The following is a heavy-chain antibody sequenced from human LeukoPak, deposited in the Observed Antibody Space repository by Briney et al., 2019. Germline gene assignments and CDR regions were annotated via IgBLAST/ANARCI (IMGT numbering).Heavy chain of an antibody. V-gene: IGHV3-23*01. CDR2: ISGSGGST. CDR1: GFTFSSYA. CDR3: AKRGKYCSGGSCYYLDP. J-gene: IGHJ5*02. Sequence: GGSLRLSCAASGFTFSSYAMSWVRQAPGKGLEWVSAISGSGGSTYYADSVKGRFTISRDSSKNTLYLQMNSLRAEDTAVYYCAKRGKYCSGGSCYYLDPWGQGTLVTVSS. D-gene: IGHD2-15*01.